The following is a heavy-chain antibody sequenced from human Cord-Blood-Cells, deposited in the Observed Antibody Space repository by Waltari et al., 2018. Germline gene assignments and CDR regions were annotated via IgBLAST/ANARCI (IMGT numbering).Heavy chain of an antibody. CDR3: ASFYSGSYYYYYYMDV. J-gene: IGHJ6*03. Sequence: QLQLQESGPGLVKPSETLSLTCTVSGGSISSSSYYWGWIRQPPGKGLEWIGSIYYSGSTYHTPSLKSQVTIAVDTSKTQFSRKLSSVTAADTAVYYCASFYSGSYYYYYYMDVWGKGTTVTVSS. D-gene: IGHD1-26*01. CDR2: IYYSGST. V-gene: IGHV4-39*07. CDR1: GGSISSSSYY.